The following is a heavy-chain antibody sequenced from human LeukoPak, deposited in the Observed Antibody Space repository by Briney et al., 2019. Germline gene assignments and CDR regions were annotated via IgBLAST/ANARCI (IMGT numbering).Heavy chain of an antibody. CDR1: LYTLILYY. V-gene: IGHV1-46*01. CDR2: INPRGGST. CDR3: ARGPKRITMIVVVILTGTTFDY. J-gene: IGHJ4*02. D-gene: IGHD3-22*01. Sequence: ASVRDSPKASLYTLILYYMQCVRPAPGQGREWRWLINPRGGSTSYGEGFQGRVTMTRDTSTSTVYMELSSLRSEDTAVYYCARGPKRITMIVVVILTGTTFDYWGQGTLVTVSS.